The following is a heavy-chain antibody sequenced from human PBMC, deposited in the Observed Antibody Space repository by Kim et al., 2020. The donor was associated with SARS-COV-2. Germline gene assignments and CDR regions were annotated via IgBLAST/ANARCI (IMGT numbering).Heavy chain of an antibody. CDR3: AREREYGSGAYYNDY. J-gene: IGHJ4*02. Sequence: GGSLRLSCAASGLTVSSNYMSWVRQAPGKGLEWVSLIYNGVSTTYAATVKGSFTISRDNSKNTLYHQRNSLRVEDTALDYCAREREYGSGAYYNDYWVKGSLVTVSS. CDR2: IYNGVST. CDR1: GLTVSSNY. V-gene: IGHV3-66*01. D-gene: IGHD3-10*01.